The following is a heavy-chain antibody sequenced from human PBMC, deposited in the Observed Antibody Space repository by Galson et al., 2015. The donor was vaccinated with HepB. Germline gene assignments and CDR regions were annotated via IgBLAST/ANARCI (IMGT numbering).Heavy chain of an antibody. CDR1: GFTFSSYI. CDR3: AREGYSGYDCDY. Sequence: SLRLSCAASGFTFSSYIMNWVRQAPGKGLEWVSCISSSSSYRHYADSVKGRFAISRDNAKNSLYLQMNSLRAEDTAVYYCAREGYSGYDCDYWGQGTLVTVSS. CDR2: ISSSSSYR. D-gene: IGHD5-12*01. V-gene: IGHV3-21*01. J-gene: IGHJ4*02.